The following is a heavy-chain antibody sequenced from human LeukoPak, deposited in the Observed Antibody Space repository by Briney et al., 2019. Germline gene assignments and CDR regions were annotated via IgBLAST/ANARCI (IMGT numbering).Heavy chain of an antibody. J-gene: IGHJ4*02. CDR2: IYYSGST. CDR1: GGSISSSSYY. CDR3: ASLLLYSGGYSPFDY. Sequence: SETLSLTCTVSGGSISSSSYYWGWIRQPPGKGLEWIGSIYYSGSTYYNPSLKSRVTISVDTSKNQFSLKLSSVTAADTAVYYCASLLLYSGGYSPFDYWGQGTLVTVSS. D-gene: IGHD6-19*01. V-gene: IGHV4-39*01.